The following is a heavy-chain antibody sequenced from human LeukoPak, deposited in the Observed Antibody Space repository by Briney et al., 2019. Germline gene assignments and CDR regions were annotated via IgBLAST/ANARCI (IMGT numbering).Heavy chain of an antibody. CDR2: IYYSGSN. CDR1: GCSISSYY. D-gene: IGHD3-9*01. CDR3: ARGGILTGYAYYYYMDV. Sequence: SETLSLTCTVSGCSISSYYWSWIRQPPGKGLEWMGYIYYSGSNNYNPSLKSRVTISHDTSKNQFSLKLSSVTAAETAVYYWARGGILTGYAYYYYMDVWGKGTTVTISS. V-gene: IGHV4-59*01. J-gene: IGHJ6*03.